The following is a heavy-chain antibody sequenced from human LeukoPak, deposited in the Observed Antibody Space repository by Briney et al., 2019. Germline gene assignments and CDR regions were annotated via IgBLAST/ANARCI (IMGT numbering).Heavy chain of an antibody. CDR3: ARVPHLNWFDP. V-gene: IGHV5-51*01. CDR1: GYSFTNYW. Sequence: GESLKISCTGSGYSFTNYWIVWVRQMPGKGLEWMGIIYPGDSDTRYSPSFQGQVTISADKSISTAYLQWSSLKASDTAMYYCARVPHLNWFDPWGQGTLVTVSS. CDR2: IYPGDSDT. J-gene: IGHJ5*02. D-gene: IGHD3-10*01.